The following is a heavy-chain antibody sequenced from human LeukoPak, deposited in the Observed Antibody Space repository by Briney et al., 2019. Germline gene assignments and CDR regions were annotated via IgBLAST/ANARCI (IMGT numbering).Heavy chain of an antibody. CDR1: GFTFSTYS. D-gene: IGHD3-22*01. CDR2: ISGTSSYI. CDR3: ARVPIPYSTYYYDSSGPSDAFDI. Sequence: PGGSLRLSCAASGFTFSTYSMNWVRQAPGKGLEWVSSISGTSSYIYYADSVKGRFTISRDNAKNSLYLQMNSLRAEDTAVYYCARVPIPYSTYYYDSSGPSDAFDIWGQGTMVTVSS. J-gene: IGHJ3*02. V-gene: IGHV3-21*01.